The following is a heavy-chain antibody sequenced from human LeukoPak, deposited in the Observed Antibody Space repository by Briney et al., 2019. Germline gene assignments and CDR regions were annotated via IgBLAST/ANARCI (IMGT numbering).Heavy chain of an antibody. Sequence: SETLSLTCAVYGGSFSGYYWSWIRQPPGKGLEWIGEINHRGSTNYNPSPKSRVTISVDTSKNQFSVMLSRVTEPATAVYYCARGQISSQRAALGRSGSYYKAGSPGAAGFDPWGKGTLVTVSS. D-gene: IGHD3-10*01. J-gene: IGHJ5*02. CDR3: ARGQISSQRAALGRSGSYYKAGSPGAAGFDP. V-gene: IGHV4-34*01. CDR1: GGSFSGYY. CDR2: INHRGST.